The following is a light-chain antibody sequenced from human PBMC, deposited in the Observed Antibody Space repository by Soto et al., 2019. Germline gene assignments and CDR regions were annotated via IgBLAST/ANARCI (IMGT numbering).Light chain of an antibody. CDR2: QVS. Sequence: DVVMTQSPLSLPVTLGQPASISCRSSQSLVYTDGNTYLNWFHQRPGQSPMRLIYQVSTRDSGVPDRFSGGGSGTDFTLKIDRVEAEDVGVYYCMLGTHWPPTIGGGTTVEIK. CDR1: QSLVYTDGNTY. J-gene: IGKJ4*01. CDR3: MLGTHWPPT. V-gene: IGKV2-30*01.